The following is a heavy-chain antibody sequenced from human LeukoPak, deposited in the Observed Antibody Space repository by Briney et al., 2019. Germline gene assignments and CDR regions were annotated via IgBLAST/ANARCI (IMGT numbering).Heavy chain of an antibody. D-gene: IGHD3-16*01. J-gene: IGHJ5*02. CDR3: ARQRPWGILAARNWFDP. V-gene: IGHV4-39*01. Sequence: SETLSLTCTVCGGSISSYYWGWIRQPPGKGLEWIGSIYYSGSTYYNPSLKSRVTISVDTSKNQFSLKLSSVTAADTAVYYCARQRPWGILAARNWFDPWGQGTLVTVSS. CDR2: IYYSGST. CDR1: GGSISSYY.